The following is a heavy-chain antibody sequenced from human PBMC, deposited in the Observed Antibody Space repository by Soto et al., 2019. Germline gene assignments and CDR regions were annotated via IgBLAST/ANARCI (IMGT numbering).Heavy chain of an antibody. D-gene: IGHD3-3*01. CDR3: ARGWSDFWSAAGYFDY. V-gene: IGHV3-48*03. Sequence: VQLVESGGGLVQPGGSLRLSCTASGFTFSSYEMHWVRQAPGKGLEWVSYISTSGTTIYYADSMKGRFTISRDNSKNSLYLQMNSLRAEDTAVYYCARGWSDFWSAAGYFDYWGPGTLVTVSS. J-gene: IGHJ4*02. CDR1: GFTFSSYE. CDR2: ISTSGTTI.